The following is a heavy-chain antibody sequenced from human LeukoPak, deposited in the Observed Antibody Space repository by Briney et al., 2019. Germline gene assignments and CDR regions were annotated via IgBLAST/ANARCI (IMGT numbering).Heavy chain of an antibody. CDR2: IIPIFGTA. J-gene: IGHJ3*02. V-gene: IGHV1-69*05. CDR3: ATSPRQLRFLEWLKAFDI. Sequence: SVKVSCKASGGTFSSYAISWVRQAPGQGLAWMGGIIPIFGTANYAQKFQGRVTITTDESTSTAYMELSSLRSEDTAVYYCATSPRQLRFLEWLKAFDIWGQGTMVTVSS. CDR1: GGTFSSYA. D-gene: IGHD3-3*01.